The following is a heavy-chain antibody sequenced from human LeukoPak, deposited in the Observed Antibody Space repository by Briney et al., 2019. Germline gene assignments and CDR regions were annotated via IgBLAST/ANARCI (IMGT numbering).Heavy chain of an antibody. CDR3: ARGPDSSGYSQWDY. Sequence: SETLSLTCTVSGDSISTGHYYWSWIRQPPGKGLEWIGYIYYSGTSYYNPSLKSRVTISVDTSKNQFSLKLSSVTAADTAVYYCARGPDSSGYSQWDYWGQGTLVTVSS. V-gene: IGHV4-30-4*01. D-gene: IGHD3-22*01. J-gene: IGHJ4*02. CDR2: IYYSGTS. CDR1: GDSISTGHYY.